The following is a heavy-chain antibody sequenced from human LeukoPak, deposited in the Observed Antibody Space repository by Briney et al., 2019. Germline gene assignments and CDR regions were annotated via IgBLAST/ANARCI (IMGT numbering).Heavy chain of an antibody. CDR1: GFTFSNAW. CDR3: TTGAPTTVWALGS. D-gene: IGHD4-11*01. CDR2: IKSKTDGGTT. Sequence: GGSLRLSCAASGFTFSNAWMSWVRQAPGKGLEWVGRIKSKTDGGTTDYAAPVKGRFTISRDDSKNTLYLQINSLKTEDTAVYYCTTGAPTTVWALGSWGQGTLVTVSS. J-gene: IGHJ5*02. V-gene: IGHV3-15*01.